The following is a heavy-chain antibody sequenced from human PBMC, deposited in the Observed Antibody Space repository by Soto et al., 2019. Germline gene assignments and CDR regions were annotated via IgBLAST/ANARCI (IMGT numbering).Heavy chain of an antibody. J-gene: IGHJ4*02. CDR3: ARASIAAAGTGFDY. CDR1: GGSFSSGDYY. D-gene: IGHD6-13*01. CDR2: IYYSGST. V-gene: IGHV4-30-4*01. Sequence: PSETLSLTCTVSGGSFSSGDYYWSWIRQPPGKGLEWIGYIYYSGSTYYNPSLKSRVTISVDTSKNQFSLKLSSVTAADTAVYYCARASIAAAGTGFDYWGQGTLVTVSS.